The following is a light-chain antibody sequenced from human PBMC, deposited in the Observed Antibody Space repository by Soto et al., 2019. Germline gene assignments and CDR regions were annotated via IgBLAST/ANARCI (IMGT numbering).Light chain of an antibody. CDR2: EVD. V-gene: IGLV2-8*01. J-gene: IGLJ3*02. Sequence: QSALTQPPSASGSPGQSVTISCTGTTSDVGKYNFVSWYQQYPGKAPKVMIYEVDKRPAGVPDRFSGSKSGNTASLTVSGLQADDEADYYCSAYAGNDNVLFGGGTKLTVL. CDR3: SAYAGNDNVL. CDR1: TSDVGKYNF.